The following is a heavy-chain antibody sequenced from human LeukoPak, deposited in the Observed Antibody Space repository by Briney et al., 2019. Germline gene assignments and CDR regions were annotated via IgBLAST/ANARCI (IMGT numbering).Heavy chain of an antibody. CDR1: GFTFSSYS. J-gene: IGHJ4*02. Sequence: GGSLRLSCAASGFTFSSYSMNWVRQAPGKGLEWVSYISSSSSTIYYADSVKGRFTISRDNAKNSLYLQMNSLRAEDTAVYYCARAESSSGFDYWGQGTLVTVSS. V-gene: IGHV3-48*01. CDR2: ISSSSSTI. CDR3: ARAESSSGFDY. D-gene: IGHD6-19*01.